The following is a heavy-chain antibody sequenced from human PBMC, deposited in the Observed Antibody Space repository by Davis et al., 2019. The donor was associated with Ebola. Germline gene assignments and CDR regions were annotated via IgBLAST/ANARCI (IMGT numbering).Heavy chain of an antibody. D-gene: IGHD1-26*01. V-gene: IGHV4-34*01. J-gene: IGHJ5*02. CDR1: GGSFSGYY. Sequence: SETLSLTCAVYGGSFSGYYWSWIRQPPEKGLEWIGEINHSGSTNYNPSLKSRVTISVDTSKNQFALKLHSVTAADTALYYCARFIVGPTNWFDPWGQGTLVTVSS. CDR3: ARFIVGPTNWFDP. CDR2: INHSGST.